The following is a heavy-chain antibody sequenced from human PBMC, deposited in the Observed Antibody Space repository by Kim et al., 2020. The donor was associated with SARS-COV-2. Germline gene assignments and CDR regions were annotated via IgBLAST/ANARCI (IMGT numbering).Heavy chain of an antibody. V-gene: IGHV1-69*13. CDR3: ARDLRYYYYYGMDV. Sequence: SVKVSCKASGGTFSSYAIGWVRQAPGQGLEWMGGIIPIFGTANYAQKFQGRVTITADESTSTAYMELSSLRSEDTAVYYCARDLRYYYYYGMDVWGQGTTVTVSS. J-gene: IGHJ6*02. CDR2: IIPIFGTA. CDR1: GGTFSSYA.